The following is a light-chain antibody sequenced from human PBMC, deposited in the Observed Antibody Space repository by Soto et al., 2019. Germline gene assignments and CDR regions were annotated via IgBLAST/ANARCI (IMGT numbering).Light chain of an antibody. J-gene: IGKJ1*01. Sequence: DIQMTQTPSTLSASVGDRVTITCRASQNIATWLAWYQQKPGKAPKLLIYKASNLQSGVPSRFSGSGSGTEFTLSIRSLQPDDCSTYYCQQYSSFTTFGQGTKVDI. CDR2: KAS. V-gene: IGKV1-5*03. CDR3: QQYSSFTT. CDR1: QNIATW.